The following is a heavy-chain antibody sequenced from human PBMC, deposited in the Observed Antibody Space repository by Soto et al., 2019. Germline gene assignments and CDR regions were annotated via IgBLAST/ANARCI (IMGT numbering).Heavy chain of an antibody. CDR1: AFSIRTSGVG. J-gene: IGHJ5*02. CDR2: IYWDDDN. D-gene: IGHD4-17*01. CDR3: EHNQTRHLRQRPLDL. V-gene: IGHV2-5*02. Sequence: QITLKESGPTLVKPTQTLTLTCTFSAFSIRTSGVGVGWIRQPPGKALEWLALIYWDDDNRYSASLKTRLTITKPTTKNNVDLAMTKMDPTDTGTYICEHNQTRHLRQRPLDLWGQGIVITVSS.